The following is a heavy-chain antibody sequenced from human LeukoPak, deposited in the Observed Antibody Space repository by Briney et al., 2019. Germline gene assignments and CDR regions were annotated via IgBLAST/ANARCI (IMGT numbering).Heavy chain of an antibody. CDR2: VYYSGST. Sequence: SETLSLTCTVSGGSISSSTYSWGWLRQPPGKGLEGIGSVYYSGSTYNNPSLKSRVTISVDTSKNQFSLKLSAVTAADTAVYYCARGEGSSSWCPFHLWGQGTMVIVSS. CDR1: GGSISSSTYS. J-gene: IGHJ3*01. V-gene: IGHV4-39*01. CDR3: ARGEGSSSWCPFHL. D-gene: IGHD6-13*01.